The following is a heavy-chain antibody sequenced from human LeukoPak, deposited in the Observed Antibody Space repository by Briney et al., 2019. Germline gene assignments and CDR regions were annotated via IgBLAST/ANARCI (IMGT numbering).Heavy chain of an antibody. J-gene: IGHJ3*02. D-gene: IGHD4-11*01. V-gene: IGHV4-59*12. CDR3: ARDYSDAFDI. Sequence: SETLSLTCTVSGGSISGYFWSWIRQPPGKGLEWIAYIYYTGSTNYNPSLKSRVTISLDTSKNQFSLKLTSVTAADTAVYYCARDYSDAFDIWGQGTMVTVSS. CDR1: GGSISGYF. CDR2: IYYTGST.